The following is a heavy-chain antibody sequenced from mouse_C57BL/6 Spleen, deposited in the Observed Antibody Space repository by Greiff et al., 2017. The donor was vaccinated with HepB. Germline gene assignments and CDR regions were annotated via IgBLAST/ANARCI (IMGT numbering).Heavy chain of an antibody. D-gene: IGHD2-4*01. J-gene: IGHJ2*01. Sequence: VQLQQPGAELVRPGTSVKLSCKASGYTFTSYWMHWVKQRPGQGLEWIGVIDPSDSYTNYNQKFKGKATLTVDTSSSTAYMQLSSLTSEDSAVYYCARSGDYDFDYWGQGTTLTVSS. CDR2: IDPSDSYT. CDR3: ARSGDYDFDY. V-gene: IGHV1-59*01. CDR1: GYTFTSYW.